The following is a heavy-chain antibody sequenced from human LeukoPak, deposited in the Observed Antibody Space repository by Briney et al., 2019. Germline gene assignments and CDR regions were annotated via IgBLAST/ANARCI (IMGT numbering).Heavy chain of an antibody. CDR1: GFSVSTSY. J-gene: IGHJ4*02. CDR3: ARVECGNHFDY. V-gene: IGHV3-53*01. D-gene: IGHD2/OR15-2a*01. CDR2: IHDDGTT. Sequence: GGSLRLSCVSSGFSVSTSYISWVRQAPGKGLEWVSVIHDDGTTHYADSVKGRFTISRDNSKNTVFLQMTSLGAEDTAIYYCARVECGNHFDYWGQGTLVSVSS.